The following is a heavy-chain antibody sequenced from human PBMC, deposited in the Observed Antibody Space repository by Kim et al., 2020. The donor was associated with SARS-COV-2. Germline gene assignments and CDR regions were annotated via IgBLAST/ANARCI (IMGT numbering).Heavy chain of an antibody. CDR1: GFSVSRYY. CDR3: ARDSNNGPYLY. CDR2: IYKDGST. Sequence: GGSLRLSCAASGFSVSRYYMSWVRQAPGKGLEWISVIYKDGSTNYADSVEGRFTISRDTSQNTLYLQMNSLRADDTAVYYCARDSNNGPYLYWGQGTLVTVSS. V-gene: IGHV3-53*01. D-gene: IGHD2-8*01. J-gene: IGHJ4*02.